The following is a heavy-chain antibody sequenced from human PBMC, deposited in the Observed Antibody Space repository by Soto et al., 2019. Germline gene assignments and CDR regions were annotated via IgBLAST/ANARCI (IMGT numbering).Heavy chain of an antibody. D-gene: IGHD3-10*01. CDR3: AALWFGELAFNY. CDR1: GYSIRSGYY. V-gene: IGHV4-38-2*02. CDR2: VYHNGIM. J-gene: IGHJ4*01. Sequence: SETLSLTCSVSGYSIRSGYYWGWVRQAPGKGLEWLGSVYHNGIMFHNPSFQSRVTISVDTSKNQFSLNLRSVTAADTAVYYCAALWFGELAFNYWGHGILVTVSS.